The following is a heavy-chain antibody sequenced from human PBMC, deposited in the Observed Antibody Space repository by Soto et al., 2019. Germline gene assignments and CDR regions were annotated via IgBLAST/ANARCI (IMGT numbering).Heavy chain of an antibody. Sequence: EVQLVESGGGLVKPGESLRLSCAASGFTFSSYSMNWVRQAPGKGLEWVSSISSSSSYIYYADSVKGRFTISRDNAKNSLYLQMNSLRAEDTAVYCCARGYYDFWSGYPDYWGQGTLVTVSS. J-gene: IGHJ4*02. CDR1: GFTFSSYS. D-gene: IGHD3-3*01. CDR3: ARGYYDFWSGYPDY. CDR2: ISSSSSYI. V-gene: IGHV3-21*01.